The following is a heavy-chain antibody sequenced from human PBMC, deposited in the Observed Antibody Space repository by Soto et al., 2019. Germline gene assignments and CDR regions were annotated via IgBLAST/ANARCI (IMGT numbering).Heavy chain of an antibody. CDR3: AESGSYNILTGYYPYYFDY. Sequence: GGSLRLSCAASGFTFSSYAMHWVRQAPGKGLEWVAVISYDGSNKYYADSVKGRFTISRDNSKNRLYLQMNSLRAEDTAVYYCAESGSYNILTGYYPYYFDYWGQGTLVTVSS. J-gene: IGHJ4*02. V-gene: IGHV3-30-3*01. CDR2: ISYDGSNK. D-gene: IGHD3-9*01. CDR1: GFTFSSYA.